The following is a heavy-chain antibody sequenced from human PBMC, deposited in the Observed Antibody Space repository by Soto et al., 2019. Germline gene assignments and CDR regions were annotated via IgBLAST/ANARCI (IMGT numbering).Heavy chain of an antibody. Sequence: QAQLVESGGGVVQPGRSLRLSCAASGFTFNIYALHWVRQAPGKGLEWVAVISFDGTKKYYRDSVKGRFTISRDNLKNTRYLQMNNLRVEDAALYCCAKEDDYGYRYINYGLDVWGQGTTVTVSS. CDR2: ISFDGTKK. CDR1: GFTFNIYA. J-gene: IGHJ6*02. CDR3: AKEDDYGYRYINYGLDV. V-gene: IGHV3-30-3*02. D-gene: IGHD4-17*01.